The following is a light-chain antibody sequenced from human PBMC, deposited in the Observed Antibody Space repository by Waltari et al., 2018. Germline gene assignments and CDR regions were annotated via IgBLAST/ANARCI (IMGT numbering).Light chain of an antibody. CDR1: QGINSW. Sequence: IQMTQSPSSVSASVGYRVTVTCRASQGINSWLAWYQQKPGRAPKLLIYGASSLQSGVPSRFSGSGSGTDFTLTISSLQPDDFATYYCQQAASFPLTFGGGTKVEIK. J-gene: IGKJ4*01. V-gene: IGKV1-12*01. CDR3: QQAASFPLT. CDR2: GAS.